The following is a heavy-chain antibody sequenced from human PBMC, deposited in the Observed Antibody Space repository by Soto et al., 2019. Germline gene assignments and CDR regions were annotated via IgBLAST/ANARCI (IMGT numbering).Heavy chain of an antibody. V-gene: IGHV4-59*01. Sequence: SETLSLTCTVSGASISTYYWSWIRQPPGKGLEWIGYIFYSASSNYNPSLKSRVTISVDTSKNQFSLKLSSVTAADTAVYYCASSNIAAAGFYYYGMDVWGRGTTVTVSS. CDR3: ASSNIAAAGFYYYGMDV. CDR1: GASISTYY. D-gene: IGHD6-13*01. J-gene: IGHJ6*02. CDR2: IFYSASS.